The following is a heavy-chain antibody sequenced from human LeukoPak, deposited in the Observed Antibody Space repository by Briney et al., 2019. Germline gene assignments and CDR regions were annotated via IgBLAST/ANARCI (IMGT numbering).Heavy chain of an antibody. D-gene: IGHD3-22*01. V-gene: IGHV3-23*01. CDR1: GFTFSSYA. CDR2: ISGSGGST. J-gene: IGHJ4*02. CDR3: ANQVFVSDYYDSSDSLKKGTNFDY. Sequence: GGSLRLSCAASGFTFSSYAMSWVRQAPGKGLEWVSAISGSGGSTYYADSVKGRFTISRDNSKNTLYLQMNSLRAEDTAVYYCANQVFVSDYYDSSDSLKKGTNFDYWGQGTLVTVSS.